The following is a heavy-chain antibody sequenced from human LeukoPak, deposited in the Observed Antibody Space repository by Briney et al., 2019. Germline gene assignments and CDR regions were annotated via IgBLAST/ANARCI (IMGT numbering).Heavy chain of an antibody. CDR2: IWHDGKVK. Sequence: PGGSLRLSCAGSGFSFSSYGMHWVRQAPGKGLEWVAVIWHDGKVKHYADSVKGRFTISRDNSKNTLYLEMNGLRAEDTAVFYCARDRGSNDPIDYWGQGTLVTVSS. CDR3: ARDRGSNDPIDY. V-gene: IGHV3-33*01. J-gene: IGHJ4*02. D-gene: IGHD2-15*01. CDR1: GFSFSSYG.